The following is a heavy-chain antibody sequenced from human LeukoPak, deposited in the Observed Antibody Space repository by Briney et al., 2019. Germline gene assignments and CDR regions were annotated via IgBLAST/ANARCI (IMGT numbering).Heavy chain of an antibody. CDR3: AREYSGSYYYDY. CDR2: IYYSGST. D-gene: IGHD1-26*01. CDR1: GGSFSGYY. J-gene: IGHJ4*02. V-gene: IGHV4-59*01. Sequence: PSETLSLTCAVYGGSFSGYYWSWIRQPPGKGLEWIGYIYYSGSTNYNPSLKSRVTISVDTSKNQFSLKLSSVTAADTAVYYCAREYSGSYYYDYWGQGTLVTVSS.